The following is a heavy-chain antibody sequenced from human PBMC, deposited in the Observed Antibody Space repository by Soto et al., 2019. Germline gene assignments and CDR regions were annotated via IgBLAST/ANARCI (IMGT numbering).Heavy chain of an antibody. CDR1: GGSISSGGYY. J-gene: IGHJ4*02. CDR3: ARVRVGSLEPFDY. CDR2: IYYSGST. Sequence: SETLSLTCTVSGGSISSGGYYWSWIRQHPGKGLEWIGYIYYSGSTYYNPSLKSRVTISVDTSKNQFSLKLSSVTAADTAVYYCARVRVGSLEPFDYWGQGTLVTVSS. V-gene: IGHV4-31*03. D-gene: IGHD1-1*01.